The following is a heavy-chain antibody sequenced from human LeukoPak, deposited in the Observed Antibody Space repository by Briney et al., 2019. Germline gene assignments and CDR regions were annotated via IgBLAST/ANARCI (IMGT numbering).Heavy chain of an antibody. CDR3: ARFPCSGDSCYSGIRAFDI. V-gene: IGHV4-34*01. Sequence: SETLSLTCAVYGGSFSTYYWNWIRQSPGKGLEWLGEINHGGSTNSNPSLKSRVTILIDTSKNQFSLKLSSVTAADTAVYYCARFPCSGDSCYSGIRAFDIWGQGTMVIVSS. CDR2: INHGGST. J-gene: IGHJ3*02. CDR1: GGSFSTYY. D-gene: IGHD2-15*01.